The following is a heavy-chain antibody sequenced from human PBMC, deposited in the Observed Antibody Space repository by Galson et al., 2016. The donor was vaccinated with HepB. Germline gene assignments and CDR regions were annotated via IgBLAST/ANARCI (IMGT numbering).Heavy chain of an antibody. V-gene: IGHV3-30*04. D-gene: IGHD3-9*01. J-gene: IGHJ3*01. CDR2: ISYDGRKK. CDR1: GFTFSISA. Sequence: SLRLSCAASGFTFSISAMHWVRQAPGTGLEWVALISYDGRKKYLADSVRGRFTISRDNPKSTVDLQMTSLRSDDTAVYYCARVLGYFGRGYVRDVLDLWGQGTLVTVSS. CDR3: ARVLGYFGRGYVRDVLDL.